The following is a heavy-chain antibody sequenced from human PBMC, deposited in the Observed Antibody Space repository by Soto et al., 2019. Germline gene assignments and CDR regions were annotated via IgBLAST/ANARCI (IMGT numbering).Heavy chain of an antibody. CDR2: IYHSGST. V-gene: IGHV4-4*02. J-gene: IGHJ4*02. CDR3: ARASDDYGDYGSFDY. D-gene: IGHD4-17*01. CDR1: GGSISSSNW. Sequence: PSETLSLTCAVSGGSISSSNWWCWVRQPPGKGLEWIGEIYHSGSTNYNPSLKSRVTISVDKSKNQFSLKLSSVTAADTAVYYCARASDDYGDYGSFDYWGQGTLVTVSS.